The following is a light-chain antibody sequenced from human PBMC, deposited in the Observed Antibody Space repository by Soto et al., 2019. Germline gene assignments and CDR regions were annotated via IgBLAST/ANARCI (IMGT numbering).Light chain of an antibody. CDR3: LSYTASASYV. V-gene: IGLV2-14*01. CDR2: DIN. J-gene: IGLJ1*01. CDR1: SSDVGNYIF. Sequence: ALTPPASVSGSPGQSITISCTGTSSDVGNYIFVSWYRQHPGKAPKLMIYDINNRPSGVSNRFSGSKSGNAASLTISGLQAEEEADSYCLSYTASASYVFGTGTKVTVL.